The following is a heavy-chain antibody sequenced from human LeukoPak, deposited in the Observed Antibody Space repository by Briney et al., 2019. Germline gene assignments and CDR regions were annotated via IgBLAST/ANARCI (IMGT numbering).Heavy chain of an antibody. D-gene: IGHD4-23*01. V-gene: IGHV1-2*02. CDR2: ITPNSGGT. Sequence: AASVKVSCKASGYTFTAYYMHWVRLAPGQGLEWMGWITPNSGGTKYAQRFQGRVTMTRDTSISTAYMELSGLRSDDTAVYYCAYGGNTGGFDYWGQGTLVTVSS. CDR1: GYTFTAYY. CDR3: AYGGNTGGFDY. J-gene: IGHJ4*02.